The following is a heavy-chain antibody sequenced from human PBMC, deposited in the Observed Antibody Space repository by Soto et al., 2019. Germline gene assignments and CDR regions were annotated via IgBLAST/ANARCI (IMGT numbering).Heavy chain of an antibody. J-gene: IGHJ4*02. CDR2: MDYNGNS. D-gene: IGHD3-22*01. CDR3: VRSAFGYSDTSGYTLTDS. Sequence: PSETLSLTCTVSGGSISSSNYYWGWIRQPPGEGLEWIGSMDYNGNSYQNPSLKSRVTLSVDTSKSQFSLKLRSVTAADTAVYFCVRSAFGYSDTSGYTLTDSWGQGTLVTVSS. CDR1: GGSISSSNYY. V-gene: IGHV4-39*01.